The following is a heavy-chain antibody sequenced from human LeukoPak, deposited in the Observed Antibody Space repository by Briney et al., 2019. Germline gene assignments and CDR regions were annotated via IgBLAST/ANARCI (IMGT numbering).Heavy chain of an antibody. J-gene: IGHJ4*02. CDR2: LSYDGSNK. CDR1: GFTFSSYA. Sequence: PGRSLRLSCAASGFTFSSYAMHWVRQAPGKGLEWVAVLSYDGSNKYYADSVKGRFTISRDNSKNTLYLQMNSLRAEDTAVYYCAMGDIVVVTHWGQGTLVTVSS. CDR3: AMGDIVVVTH. V-gene: IGHV3-30-3*01. D-gene: IGHD2-15*01.